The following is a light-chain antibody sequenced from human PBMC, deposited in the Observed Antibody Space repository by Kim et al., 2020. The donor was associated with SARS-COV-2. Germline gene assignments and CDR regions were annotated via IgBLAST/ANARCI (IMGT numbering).Light chain of an antibody. Sequence: IQLTQSPSSLSASVGDRVTITCRASQGISTHLAWFQQKPGQVPKLLIYAASTLQSGVPPRFSGSGSGTDFTLTVSSLQPEDFATYYCQQLWNYPITFGQGTPLEIK. J-gene: IGKJ5*01. CDR1: QGISTH. CDR2: AAS. V-gene: IGKV1-9*01. CDR3: QQLWNYPIT.